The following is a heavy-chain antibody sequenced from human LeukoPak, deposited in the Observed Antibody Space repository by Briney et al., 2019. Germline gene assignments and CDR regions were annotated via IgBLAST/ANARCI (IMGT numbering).Heavy chain of an antibody. V-gene: IGHV4-34*01. CDR2: INHRGDT. CDR3: ARGPTISETGYFDF. CDR1: GESFSAYY. Sequence: SETLSLTCAVYGESFSAYYWSWIRQSPGKGLEWIAEINHRGDTNYNPSVKSRVTISIDTSKNQFSLKVRSLTAADTAVYYCARGPTISETGYFDFWGQGTLVTVSS. D-gene: IGHD1-1*01. J-gene: IGHJ4*03.